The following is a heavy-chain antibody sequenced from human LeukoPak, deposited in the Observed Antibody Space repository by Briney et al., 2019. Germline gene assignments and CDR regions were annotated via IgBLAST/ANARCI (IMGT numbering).Heavy chain of an antibody. V-gene: IGHV3-20*04. J-gene: IGHJ4*02. Sequence: GRSLRLSCAASGFTFDDYAMHWVRQAPGEGLEWVSGINWNGGSTGYADSVKGRFTISRDNAKNSLYLQMNSLRAEDTALYYCARGYRYYYFDYWGQGTLVTVSS. D-gene: IGHD3-9*01. CDR1: GFTFDDYA. CDR2: INWNGGST. CDR3: ARGYRYYYFDY.